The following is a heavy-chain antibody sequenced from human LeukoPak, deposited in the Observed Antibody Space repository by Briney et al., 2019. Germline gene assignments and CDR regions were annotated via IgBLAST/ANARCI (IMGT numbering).Heavy chain of an antibody. Sequence: PGGSLRLSCAASGFTFSSYSMNWVRQAPGKGLEWVSYISSSGSTIYYADSVKGRFTISRDNAKNSLYLQMNSLRAEDTAVYYCARGGEQWLPPYWYFDLWGRGTLVTVSS. J-gene: IGHJ2*01. CDR2: ISSSGSTI. D-gene: IGHD6-19*01. CDR3: ARGGEQWLPPYWYFDL. V-gene: IGHV3-48*04. CDR1: GFTFSSYS.